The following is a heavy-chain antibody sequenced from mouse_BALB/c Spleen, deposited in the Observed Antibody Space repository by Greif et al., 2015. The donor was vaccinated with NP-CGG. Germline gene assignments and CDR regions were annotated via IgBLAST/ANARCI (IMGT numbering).Heavy chain of an antibody. CDR2: ISSGGGST. D-gene: IGHD2-3*01. CDR1: GFAFSSYD. Sequence: EVMLVESGGGLVKPGGSLKLSCAASGFAFSSYDMSWVRQTPEKRLEWVAYISSGGGSTYYPDTVKGRFTISRDNAKNTLYLQMSGLKSEDTAMYYCARYDGYYYYAMDYWGQGTSVTVSS. CDR3: ARYDGYYYYAMDY. J-gene: IGHJ4*01. V-gene: IGHV5-12-1*01.